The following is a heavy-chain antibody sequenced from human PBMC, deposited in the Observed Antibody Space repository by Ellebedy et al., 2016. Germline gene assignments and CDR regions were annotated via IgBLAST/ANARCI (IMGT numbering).Heavy chain of an antibody. CDR2: ISWNSGSI. CDR1: GFTFDDYA. CDR3: VGAVVTAMDV. Sequence: SLKISCAASGFTFDDYAMHWVRQAPGKGLEWVSGISWNSGSIGYADSVKGRFTISRDNAKNTLYLQMNSLRAEDTAVYYCVGAVVTAMDVWGQGTTVTVSS. D-gene: IGHD4-23*01. J-gene: IGHJ6*02. V-gene: IGHV3-9*01.